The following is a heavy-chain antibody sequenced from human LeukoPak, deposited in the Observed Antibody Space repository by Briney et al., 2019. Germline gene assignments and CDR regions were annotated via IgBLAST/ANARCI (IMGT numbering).Heavy chain of an antibody. Sequence: PGGSLRLSCAASGFTFNSYSMNWVRQAPGKGLEWVSSISGSNSYIYYADSMKGRFTISRDNAKNSLYLQMNSLRAEDTAVYYCARAVVTAYDDAFDIWGQGTMVTVSS. D-gene: IGHD2-21*02. J-gene: IGHJ3*02. CDR2: ISGSNSYI. CDR3: ARAVVTAYDDAFDI. V-gene: IGHV3-21*01. CDR1: GFTFNSYS.